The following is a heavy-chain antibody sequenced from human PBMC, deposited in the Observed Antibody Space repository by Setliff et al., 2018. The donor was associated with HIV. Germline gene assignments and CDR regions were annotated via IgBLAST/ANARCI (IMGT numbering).Heavy chain of an antibody. CDR3: ARSFSGRYFWSGYYTGPDPKGENAFDI. Sequence: SQTLSLTCAVSGGSISNSNYFWGWIRQPPGKGLEWIGRIYSSGSTYYQPSLQGRVSMSIDSSKNHFSLSLRYVTAADTAVYYCARSFSGRYFWSGYYTGPDPKGENAFDIWGQGTMVTVSS. V-gene: IGHV4-39*02. CDR1: GGSISNSNYF. D-gene: IGHD3-3*01. CDR2: IYSSGST. J-gene: IGHJ3*02.